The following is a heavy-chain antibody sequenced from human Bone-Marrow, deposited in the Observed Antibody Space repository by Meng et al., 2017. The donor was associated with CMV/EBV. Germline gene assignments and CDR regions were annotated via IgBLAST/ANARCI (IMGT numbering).Heavy chain of an antibody. Sequence: SETLSLACTVSGGSISSYYWSWIRQPPGKGLEWIGYIYYSGSTNYNPSLKSRVTISVDTSKNQFSLKLSSVTAADTAVYYCARAPFTGYSGRGGFDYWGQGTLVTVSS. CDR2: IYYSGST. J-gene: IGHJ4*02. CDR3: ARAPFTGYSGRGGFDY. D-gene: IGHD5-12*01. V-gene: IGHV4-59*01. CDR1: GGSISSYY.